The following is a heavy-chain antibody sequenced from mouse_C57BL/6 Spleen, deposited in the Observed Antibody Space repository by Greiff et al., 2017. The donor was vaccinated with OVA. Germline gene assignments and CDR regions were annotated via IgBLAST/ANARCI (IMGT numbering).Heavy chain of an antibody. J-gene: IGHJ3*01. CDR3: TPQSSNWDPFAY. CDR2: IDPENGDT. CDR1: GFNITDDY. D-gene: IGHD4-1*01. V-gene: IGHV14-4*01. Sequence: VQLQQSGAELVRPGASVKLSCTASGFNITDDYMHWVKQRPEQGLEWIGWIDPENGDTEYASKFQGKATITADTSSTTAYLQRSSLTSEDTAVYYCTPQSSNWDPFAYWGQGTLVTVSA.